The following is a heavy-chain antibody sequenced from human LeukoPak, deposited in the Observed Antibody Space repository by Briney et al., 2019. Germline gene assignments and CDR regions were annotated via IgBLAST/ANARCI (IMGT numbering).Heavy chain of an antibody. Sequence: ASVKVSCKASGYTFTGYYMHWVRQAPGQGLEWMGWINPNSGGTNYAQKFQGRVTMTRDTSISTAYMELSRLRSDDTAVYYCARGNRGYCSSTSCFPFDYWGQGTLVTVSS. CDR2: INPNSGGT. V-gene: IGHV1-2*02. D-gene: IGHD2-2*01. CDR1: GYTFTGYY. J-gene: IGHJ4*02. CDR3: ARGNRGYCSSTSCFPFDY.